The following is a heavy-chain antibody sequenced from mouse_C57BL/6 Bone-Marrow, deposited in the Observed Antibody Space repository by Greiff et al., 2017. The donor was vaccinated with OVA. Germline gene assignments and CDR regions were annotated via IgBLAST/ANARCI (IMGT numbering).Heavy chain of an antibody. CDR3: ARLFYYYGSHWYFDV. J-gene: IGHJ1*03. Sequence: QVQLQQPGAELVKPGASVKLSCKASGYTFTSYWMHWVKQRPGQGLEWIGTIHPNSGSTNYNEKFKSKATLTVDKSSSTAYMQLSSLTSEDSAVYYCARLFYYYGSHWYFDVWGTGTTVTVSS. V-gene: IGHV1-64*01. CDR2: IHPNSGST. D-gene: IGHD1-1*01. CDR1: GYTFTSYW.